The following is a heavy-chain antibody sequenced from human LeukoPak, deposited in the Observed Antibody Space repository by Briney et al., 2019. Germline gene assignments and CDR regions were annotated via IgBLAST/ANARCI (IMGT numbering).Heavy chain of an antibody. Sequence: GGSLRLSCAASGFTFSSYSMNWVRQAPGKGLECVSSISSSSSYIYYADSVKGRFTISRDNAKNSLYLQMNSLRAEDTAVYYCARDGSALRAYRFGQQDYWGQGTLVTVSS. CDR2: ISSSSSYI. CDR1: GFTFSSYS. J-gene: IGHJ4*02. D-gene: IGHD3-16*01. V-gene: IGHV3-21*01. CDR3: ARDGSALRAYRFGQQDY.